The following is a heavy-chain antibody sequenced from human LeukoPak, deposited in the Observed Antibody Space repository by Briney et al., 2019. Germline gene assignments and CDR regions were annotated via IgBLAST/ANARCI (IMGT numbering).Heavy chain of an antibody. CDR2: IRYDGSNE. CDR3: AKIEGKYQLANIPDS. Sequence: PGGSLRLSCVASGFTFSYYGMHWVRQAPGKGLEWVAFIRYDGSNEYNAESVKGRFTISRDNSKNTLYLQMNSLRVEDTAAYYCAKIEGKYQLANIPDSWGQGTLVTVSS. D-gene: IGHD2-2*01. CDR1: GFTFSYYG. V-gene: IGHV3-30*02. J-gene: IGHJ4*02.